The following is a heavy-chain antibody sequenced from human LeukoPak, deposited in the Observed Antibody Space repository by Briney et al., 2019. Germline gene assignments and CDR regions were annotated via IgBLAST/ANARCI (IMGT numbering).Heavy chain of an antibody. CDR1: GGTFSSYA. V-gene: IGHV1-69*04. CDR2: IIPILGIA. D-gene: IGHD6-13*01. J-gene: IGHJ4*02. CDR3: ARTGMSSSWYGGDFDY. Sequence: SVKVSCKASGGTFSSYAISWVRQAPGQGLEWMGRIIPILGIANYAQKFQGRATITADKSTSTAYMELSSLRSEDTAVYYCARTGMSSSWYGGDFDYWGQGTLVTVSS.